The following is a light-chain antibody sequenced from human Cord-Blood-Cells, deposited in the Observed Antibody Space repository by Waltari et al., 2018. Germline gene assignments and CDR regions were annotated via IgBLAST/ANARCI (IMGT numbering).Light chain of an antibody. CDR1: QDISNY. CDR2: DAS. Sequence: DIQMTQSPSSLSASVGDRVTITCQASQDISNYLNWYQQKPGKAPKLLIYDASNLETGVPSRFSGSGYGTHFTFTIRSLQPEDIATYYSQQYDNLPITFGQGTRLEIK. CDR3: QQYDNLPIT. J-gene: IGKJ5*01. V-gene: IGKV1-33*01.